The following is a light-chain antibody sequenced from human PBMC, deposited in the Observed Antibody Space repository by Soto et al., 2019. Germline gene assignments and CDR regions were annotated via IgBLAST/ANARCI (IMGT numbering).Light chain of an antibody. V-gene: IGLV1-40*01. Sequence: QSVLTQPPSVSGAPGQRVTISCSGGSSNIGAGYDVHWYQQLPETAPKLLIYGNNILPSGVPDRFSGSKSGTSASLAITGLQAEDEADYYCPAYDRSLSGSVFGGGTKLTVL. CDR3: PAYDRSLSGSV. J-gene: IGLJ3*02. CDR1: SSNIGAGYD. CDR2: GNN.